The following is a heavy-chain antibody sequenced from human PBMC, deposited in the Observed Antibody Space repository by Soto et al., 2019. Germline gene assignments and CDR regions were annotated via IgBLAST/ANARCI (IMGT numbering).Heavy chain of an antibody. CDR1: GGSISSGGYY. CDR3: ARRNTAMAMMNYYYMDV. CDR2: IYYSGST. Sequence: SETLSLTCTVSGGSISSGGYYWSWIRQHPGKGLEWIGYIYYSGSTYYNPSLKSRVTISVDTSKNQFSLKLSSVTAADTAVYYCARRNTAMAMMNYYYMDVWGKGTTVTVSS. J-gene: IGHJ6*03. V-gene: IGHV4-31*03. D-gene: IGHD5-18*01.